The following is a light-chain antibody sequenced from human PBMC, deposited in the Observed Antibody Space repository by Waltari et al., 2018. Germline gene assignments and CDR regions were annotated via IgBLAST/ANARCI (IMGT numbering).Light chain of an antibody. CDR3: QQRRNWPLT. J-gene: IGKJ4*01. CDR1: QSVGTY. CDR2: DAS. V-gene: IGKV3-11*01. Sequence: EIVLTQSPAVLSFSPGESATLSCRASQSVGTYLAWYQQRPGQSPRILIYDASYRATGIPARFSGSGSETDFTLTINSLQPEDFAVYYCQQRRNWPLTFGGWTRVQI.